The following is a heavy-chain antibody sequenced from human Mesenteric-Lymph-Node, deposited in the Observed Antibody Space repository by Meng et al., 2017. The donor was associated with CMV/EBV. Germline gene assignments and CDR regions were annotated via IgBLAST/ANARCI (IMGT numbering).Heavy chain of an antibody. CDR1: GGTFSSYT. CDR3: ARGYFSSYYFDY. CDR2: IIPILGIA. J-gene: IGHJ4*02. D-gene: IGHD3-22*01. V-gene: IGHV1-69*02. Sequence: SVKVSCKASGGTFSSYTISWVRQAPGQGLEWMGRIIPILGIANYAQKFQGRVTITADKSTSTAYMELSSLRSEDTAVYYCARGYFSSYYFDYWGQGTLVTVSS.